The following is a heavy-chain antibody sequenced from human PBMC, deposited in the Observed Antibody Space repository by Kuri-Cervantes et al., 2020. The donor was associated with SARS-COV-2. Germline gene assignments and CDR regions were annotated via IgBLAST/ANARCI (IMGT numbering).Heavy chain of an antibody. CDR1: GGSISSGSCY. CDR2: IYTSGST. V-gene: IGHV4-61*02. D-gene: IGHD2-2*01. J-gene: IGHJ4*02. Sequence: LRLSCTVSGGSISSGSCYWSWIRQPAGKGLEWIGRIYTSGSTNYNPSLKSRVTISVDTSKNQFSLKLSSVTAADTAVYYCARVDCSSTSCYYFYWGQGTLVTVSS. CDR3: ARVDCSSTSCYYFY.